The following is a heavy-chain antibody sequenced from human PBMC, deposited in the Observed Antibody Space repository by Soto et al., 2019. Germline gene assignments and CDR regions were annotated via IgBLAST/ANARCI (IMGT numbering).Heavy chain of an antibody. CDR3: ARHPHGMDV. CDR1: GSTFTTYW. V-gene: IGHV5-51*01. J-gene: IGHJ6*02. CDR2: IYPGDSDT. Sequence: LGESLKISGKGSGSTFTTYWIAWVRQMRGKGLEWMGIIYPGDSDTRYNPSFQGQVIMSANKSISTVYLQWRSLKASDTAIYYCARHPHGMDVWGQGTTVTVSS.